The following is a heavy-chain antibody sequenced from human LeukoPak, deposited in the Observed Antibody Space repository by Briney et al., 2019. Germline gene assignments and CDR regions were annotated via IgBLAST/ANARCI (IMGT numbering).Heavy chain of an antibody. V-gene: IGHV3-21*01. Sequence: PGGSLRLSCAASGFSFSTYIMNWVRQAPGQRLEWVSSITSGSSYIYYADSVKGRFTISRDNAKNSLYLQMNSLRAEDTAVYYCAREWELLFFDYWGQGTLVTVSS. D-gene: IGHD1-26*01. J-gene: IGHJ4*02. CDR2: ITSGSSYI. CDR1: GFSFSTYI. CDR3: AREWELLFFDY.